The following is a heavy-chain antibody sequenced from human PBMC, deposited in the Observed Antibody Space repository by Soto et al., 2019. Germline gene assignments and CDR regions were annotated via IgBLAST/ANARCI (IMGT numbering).Heavy chain of an antibody. CDR1: GFTFSSYG. CDR2: ISYDGSNK. J-gene: IGHJ6*02. D-gene: IGHD2-15*01. CDR3: AKDLGDCSGGSCYSGGHYYYSYYCRDV. V-gene: IGHV3-30*18. Sequence: QVQLVESGGGVVQPGRSLRLSCAASGFTFSSYGMHWVRQAPGKGLEWVAVISYDGSNKYYADSVKGRFTISRDNSKHTLYLQMNSLRAEDTAVYYCAKDLGDCSGGSCYSGGHYYYSYYCRDVLGQGTTVTVSS.